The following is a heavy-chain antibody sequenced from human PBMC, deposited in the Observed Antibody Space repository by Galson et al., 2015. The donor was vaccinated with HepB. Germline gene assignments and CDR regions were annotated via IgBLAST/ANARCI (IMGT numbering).Heavy chain of an antibody. CDR2: ISYDGSNK. D-gene: IGHD5-18*01. Sequence: SLRLSCAASGFTFSSYGMHWVRQAPGKGLEWVAVISYDGSNKYYADSVKGRFTISRDNSKNTLYLQMNSLRAEDTAVYYCAKDQADTDILQDYWGQGTLVTVSS. J-gene: IGHJ4*02. CDR1: GFTFSSYG. V-gene: IGHV3-30*18. CDR3: AKDQADTDILQDY.